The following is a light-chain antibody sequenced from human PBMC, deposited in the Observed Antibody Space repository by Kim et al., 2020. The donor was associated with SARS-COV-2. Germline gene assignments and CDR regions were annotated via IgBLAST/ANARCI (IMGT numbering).Light chain of an antibody. CDR3: QQYHSFPWT. CDR2: EVS. Sequence: GSVGDRVTITCRASQTITTWLAWYQQKPGKAPNLLIYEVSTLEDGVPSRFSGGGSGTEFTLTIASLQPDDFATYYCQQYHSFPWTFGQGTKVDIK. J-gene: IGKJ1*01. CDR1: QTITTW. V-gene: IGKV1-5*01.